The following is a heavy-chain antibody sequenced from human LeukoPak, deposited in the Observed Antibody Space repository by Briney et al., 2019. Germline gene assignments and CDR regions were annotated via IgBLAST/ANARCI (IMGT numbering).Heavy chain of an antibody. Sequence: GGSLRLSCAASGFTLSNYAIHWVRQAPGKGLEYVSGISNNGDSTYYANSVKGRFTVSRDNAKNSLYLEMNSLRVEDTGFYYCARRLMGGFTDWYFDLWGRGTLVTVSS. CDR2: ISNNGDST. V-gene: IGHV3-64*01. J-gene: IGHJ2*01. CDR1: GFTLSNYA. CDR3: ARRLMGGFTDWYFDL. D-gene: IGHD2-15*01.